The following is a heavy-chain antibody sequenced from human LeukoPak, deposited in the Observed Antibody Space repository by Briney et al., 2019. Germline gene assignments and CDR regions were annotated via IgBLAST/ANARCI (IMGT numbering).Heavy chain of an antibody. CDR1: GFTFSSFG. J-gene: IGHJ4*02. V-gene: IGHV3-30*03. Sequence: GGSLRLSCAASGFTFSSFGMHWVRQAPGKGLEWLAVISHDGSNNFYADSVRGRFTISRDNSKNTLYLQMSSLRAEDTAVYYCARGGYSYGYDYWGQGTLVTVSS. CDR2: ISHDGSNN. D-gene: IGHD5-18*01. CDR3: ARGGYSYGYDY.